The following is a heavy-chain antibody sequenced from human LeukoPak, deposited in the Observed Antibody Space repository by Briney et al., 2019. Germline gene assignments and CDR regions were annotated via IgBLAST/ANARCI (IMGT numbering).Heavy chain of an antibody. Sequence: ASVKVSCTASGYIFTSYYIHWVRQAPGQGLEWMGMINPSSGSTTYAQKFQGRVTVTRDTSTSTVYMELSSLSSEDTAVYYCARGGEGHIVVVNWGQGTLVTVSS. CDR2: INPSSGST. J-gene: IGHJ4*02. CDR3: ARGGEGHIVVVN. D-gene: IGHD2-21*01. CDR1: GYIFTSYY. V-gene: IGHV1-46*01.